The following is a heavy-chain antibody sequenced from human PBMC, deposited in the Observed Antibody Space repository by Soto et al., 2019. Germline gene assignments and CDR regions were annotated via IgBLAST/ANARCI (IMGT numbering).Heavy chain of an antibody. CDR2: IYYSGST. CDR1: GGSISSSSYY. J-gene: IGHJ4*02. Sequence: SETLSLTCTVSGGSISSSSYYWGWIRQPPGKGLEWIGSIYYSGSTYYNPSLRSLLTMSVDTSQNQFSLKLSSVTAADTAVYYCARLVAVAGTSMPYWGQGTLVTVSS. D-gene: IGHD6-19*01. V-gene: IGHV4-39*01. CDR3: ARLVAVAGTSMPY.